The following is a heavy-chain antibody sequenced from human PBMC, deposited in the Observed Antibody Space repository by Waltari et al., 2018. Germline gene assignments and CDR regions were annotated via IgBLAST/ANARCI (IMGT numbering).Heavy chain of an antibody. Sequence: QVQLQQWGAGLLKPSETLSLTCAVYGGSFSGYYLSWIRQPPGKGLEGIGEINLRGSTNYSPSRTRRVTISVDTFKNQFSLKVRAVTAAVTAVYYWARGLLNTTTMIVRAPGASEIWGQGTIVIVSS. CDR2: INLRGST. CDR1: GGSFSGYY. CDR3: ARGLLNTTTMIVRAPGASEI. V-gene: IGHV4-34*01. D-gene: IGHD3-22*01. J-gene: IGHJ3*02.